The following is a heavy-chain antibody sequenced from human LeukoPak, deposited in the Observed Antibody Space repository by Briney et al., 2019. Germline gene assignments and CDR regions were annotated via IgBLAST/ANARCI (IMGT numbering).Heavy chain of an antibody. V-gene: IGHV4-30-4*01. Sequence: PSETLSLTCTVSGGSISSGDYYWSWIRQPPGTGLEWIGYIYCSGSTYYNPSLKSRVTISVDTSKNQFSLKLSSVTAADTAVYYCARVSSLYYGMDVWGQGTTVTVSS. CDR1: GGSISSGDYY. D-gene: IGHD2-2*01. J-gene: IGHJ6*02. CDR3: ARVSSLYYGMDV. CDR2: IYCSGST.